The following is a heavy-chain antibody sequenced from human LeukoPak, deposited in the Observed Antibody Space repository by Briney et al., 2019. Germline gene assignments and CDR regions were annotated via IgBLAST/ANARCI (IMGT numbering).Heavy chain of an antibody. D-gene: IGHD6-19*01. CDR3: ARRGSGWYNWFDP. CDR2: IYYSGST. Sequence: KPSETPSPTCTVPGGSISSSSYYSGWIRQPPGKGLEWIGSIYYSGSTYYNPSLKSRVTISVDTSKNQFSLKLSSVTAADTAVYYCARRGSGWYNWFDPWGQGTLVTVSS. V-gene: IGHV4-39*01. J-gene: IGHJ5*02. CDR1: GGSISSSSYY.